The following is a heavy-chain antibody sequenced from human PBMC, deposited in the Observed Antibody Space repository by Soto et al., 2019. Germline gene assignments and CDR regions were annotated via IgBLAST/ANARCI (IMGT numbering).Heavy chain of an antibody. CDR1: GGTFSSYT. Sequence: QVQLVQSGAEVKKPGSSVKVSCKASGGTFSSYTISWVRQAPGQGLEWMGRIIPILGIANYAQKFQGRVTITADKSTSTAYMELSSLRSEDTAVYYCAREAYDFWSGYYTGLGIAFDIWGQGTMVTVSS. D-gene: IGHD3-3*01. V-gene: IGHV1-69*08. J-gene: IGHJ3*02. CDR2: IIPILGIA. CDR3: AREAYDFWSGYYTGLGIAFDI.